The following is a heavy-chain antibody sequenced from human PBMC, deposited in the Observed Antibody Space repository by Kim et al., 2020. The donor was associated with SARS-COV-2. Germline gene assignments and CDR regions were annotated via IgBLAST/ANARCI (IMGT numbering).Heavy chain of an antibody. V-gene: IGHV3-13*04. Sequence: GGSLRLSCAASGFTFSSYDMHWVRQATGKGLEWVSAIGTAGDTYYPGSVKDRFTISRENAKNSLYLQMNSLRAGDTAVYYCARDHRDRGWDFYYGMDVWGQGTTVTVSS. CDR2: IGTAGDT. CDR1: GFTFSSYD. J-gene: IGHJ6*02. D-gene: IGHD3-22*01. CDR3: ARDHRDRGWDFYYGMDV.